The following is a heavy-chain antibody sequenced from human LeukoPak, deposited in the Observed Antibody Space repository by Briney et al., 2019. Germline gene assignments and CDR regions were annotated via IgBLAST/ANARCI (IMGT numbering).Heavy chain of an antibody. J-gene: IGHJ6*03. D-gene: IGHD3-16*01. Sequence: GGSLRLSCAASGFTFSSYAMSWVRQAPGKGLKWVSTINDNGAGTYYADSVKGRFTISRDNSYNTVSLQMNSLRVEDTGAYYCAKGLRTGVGPYMGYHYYMDVWGKGATVTVSS. V-gene: IGHV3-23*01. CDR3: AKGLRTGVGPYMGYHYYMDV. CDR2: INDNGAGT. CDR1: GFTFSSYA.